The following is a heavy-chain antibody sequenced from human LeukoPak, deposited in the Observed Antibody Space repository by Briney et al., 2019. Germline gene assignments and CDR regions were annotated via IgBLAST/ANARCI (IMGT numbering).Heavy chain of an antibody. CDR3: AREFNYYGSGSYPDV. Sequence: SETLSLTCTVSGGSIRNYYWNWIRQPPGKGLEWIGYIYYSGSTNYNPSLKSRVTISVDTSKNQFSLKLSSVTAADTAVYYCAREFNYYGSGSYPDVWGKGTTVTVSS. D-gene: IGHD3-10*01. CDR1: GGSIRNYY. J-gene: IGHJ6*04. V-gene: IGHV4-59*01. CDR2: IYYSGST.